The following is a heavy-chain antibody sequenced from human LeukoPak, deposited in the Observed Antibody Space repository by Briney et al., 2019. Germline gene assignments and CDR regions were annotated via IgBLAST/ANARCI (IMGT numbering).Heavy chain of an antibody. CDR2: ISGSSGST. CDR3: AKTTPSLYYYDSSGYYIDY. J-gene: IGHJ4*02. D-gene: IGHD3-22*01. CDR1: GFTFSSYA. Sequence: GGSLRLSCAASGFTFSSYAMSWVRQAPGKGLEWVSAISGSSGSTYYADSVKGRFTISRDNSKNTLYLQMNSLRAEDTAVYYCAKTTPSLYYYDSSGYYIDYWGQGTLVTVSS. V-gene: IGHV3-23*01.